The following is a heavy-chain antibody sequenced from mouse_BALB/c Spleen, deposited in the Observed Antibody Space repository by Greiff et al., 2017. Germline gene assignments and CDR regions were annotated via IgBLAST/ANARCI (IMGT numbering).Heavy chain of an antibody. J-gene: IGHJ2*01. CDR2: INPYNDGT. D-gene: IGHD1-1*01. CDR1: GYTFTSYV. V-gene: IGHV1-14*01. Sequence: EVQRVESGPELVKPGASVKMSCKASGYTFTSYVMHWVKQKPGQGLEWIGYINPYNDGTKYNEKFKGKATLTSDKSSSTAYMELSSLTSEDSAVYYCARWGSRVFDYWGQGTTLTVSS. CDR3: ARWGSRVFDY.